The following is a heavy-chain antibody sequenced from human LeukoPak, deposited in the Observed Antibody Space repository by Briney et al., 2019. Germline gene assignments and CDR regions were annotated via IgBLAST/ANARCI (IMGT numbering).Heavy chain of an antibody. CDR2: ISFDGNRK. CDR3: AREVVQITAGYFDY. CDR1: GFTFTRHA. Sequence: GGSLRLSCAASGFTFTRHAIHWVRQAAGKGLEWVAIISFDGNRKYYADSVQGRFTISRDNSKNTLYLQMDNLKPEDTAVYYCAREVVQITAGYFDYWGQGTLVTVSS. V-gene: IGHV3-30*04. J-gene: IGHJ4*02. D-gene: IGHD1-20*01.